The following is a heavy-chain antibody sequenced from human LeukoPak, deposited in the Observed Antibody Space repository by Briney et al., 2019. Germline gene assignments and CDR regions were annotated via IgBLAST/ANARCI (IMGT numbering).Heavy chain of an antibody. CDR3: ARRQGATTGVFDY. CDR2: IYYSGST. J-gene: IGHJ4*02. Sequence: SETLSLTCAVYGGSFSGYYWSWIRQPPGKGLEWIGYIYYSGSTNYNPSLKSRVTISVDTSKNQFSLKLSSVTAADTAVYYCARRQGATTGVFDYWGQGTLVTVSS. D-gene: IGHD1-26*01. CDR1: GGSFSGYY. V-gene: IGHV4-59*01.